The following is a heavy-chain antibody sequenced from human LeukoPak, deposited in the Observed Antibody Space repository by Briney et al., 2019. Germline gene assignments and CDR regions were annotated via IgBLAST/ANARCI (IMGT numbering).Heavy chain of an antibody. Sequence: PSETLSLTCTVSGGSINSGDYYWSRIRQPPGKGLEWIAYMYYSGSTYYNPSLKSRVTMSADTSKNQLSLKLSSVTAADTAVYYCARPYYYDSRIDPWGQGILVTVSS. CDR3: ARPYYYDSRIDP. CDR2: MYYSGST. CDR1: GGSINSGDYY. D-gene: IGHD3-22*01. V-gene: IGHV4-30-4*01. J-gene: IGHJ5*02.